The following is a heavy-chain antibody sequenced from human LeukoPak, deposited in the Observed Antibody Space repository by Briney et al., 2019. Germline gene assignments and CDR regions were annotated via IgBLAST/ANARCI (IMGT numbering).Heavy chain of an antibody. CDR3: ARDYCSGTSCYGKLYFDY. J-gene: IGHJ4*02. D-gene: IGHD2-2*01. V-gene: IGHV3-11*01. Sequence: KPGGSLRLSCAASGFTFSDYYMSWIRQAPGKGLEWVSYISSNGNTIYYADSVKGRFTISRDNAKNSLYLQMNSLRAEDTAVYYCARDYCSGTSCYGKLYFDYWGQGTLVTVSS. CDR1: GFTFSDYY. CDR2: ISSNGNTI.